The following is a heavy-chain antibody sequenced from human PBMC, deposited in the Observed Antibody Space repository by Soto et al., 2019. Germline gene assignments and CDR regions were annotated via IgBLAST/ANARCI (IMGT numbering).Heavy chain of an antibody. CDR3: VREGALKPFSS. CDR1: GFTFSKSW. CDR2: INRDGSQT. V-gene: IGHV3-7*01. Sequence: GGSLRLSCAVSGFTFSKSWMSWVRQIPGKGLEWVANINRDGSQTYYLDSVKGRFTISRDNAKNSLYLQMNSLRVEDTAVYYCVREGALKPFSSWGQGTLVTVSS. J-gene: IGHJ5*02.